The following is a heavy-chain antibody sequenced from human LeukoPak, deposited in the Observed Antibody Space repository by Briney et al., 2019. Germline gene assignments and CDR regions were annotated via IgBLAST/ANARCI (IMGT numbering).Heavy chain of an antibody. J-gene: IGHJ5*02. V-gene: IGHV1-69*01. CDR2: IIPIFGTA. Sequence: SVKVSCKASGGTFSSYAISWVRQAPGQGLEWMGGIIPIFGTANYAQKFQGRVTITADESTSTAYMELSSLRSEDTAVYYCARAPDYGDYVGWFDPWGEGTLVTVSS. CDR3: ARAPDYGDYVGWFDP. CDR1: GGTFSSYA. D-gene: IGHD4-17*01.